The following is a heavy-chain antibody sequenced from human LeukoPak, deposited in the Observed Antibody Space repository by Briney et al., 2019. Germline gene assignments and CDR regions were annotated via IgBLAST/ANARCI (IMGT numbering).Heavy chain of an antibody. CDR3: TRGGTGTTGYFYPMDV. Sequence: GGSLRLSCAASGFTFSDHYMDWVRQAPGKGLEWVGRTRDKANRYTTEYAASVKGRFSISTDDSKNSLYLRMNSLKTEDTAVYHCTRGGTGTTGYFYPMDVWGQGTTVTVSS. D-gene: IGHD1-1*01. V-gene: IGHV3-72*01. CDR1: GFTFSDHY. J-gene: IGHJ6*02. CDR2: TRDKANRYTT.